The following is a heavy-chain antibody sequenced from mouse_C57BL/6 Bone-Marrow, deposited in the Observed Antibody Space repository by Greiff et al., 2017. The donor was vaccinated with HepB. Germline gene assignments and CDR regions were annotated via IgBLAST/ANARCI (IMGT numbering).Heavy chain of an antibody. CDR1: GYTFTSYW. CDR3: ARKGPGTDY. CDR2: IDPSDSET. D-gene: IGHD4-1*01. Sequence: VKLQQPGAELVRPGSSVKLSCKASGYTFTSYWMHWVKQRPIQGLEWIGNIDPSDSETHYNQKFKDKATLTVDKSSSTAYMQLSSLTSEDSAVYYCARKGPGTDYWGQGTTLTVSS. V-gene: IGHV1-52*01. J-gene: IGHJ2*01.